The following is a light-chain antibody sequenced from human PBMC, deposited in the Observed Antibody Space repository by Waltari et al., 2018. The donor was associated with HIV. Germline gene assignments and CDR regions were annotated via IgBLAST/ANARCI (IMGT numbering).Light chain of an antibody. CDR2: EVN. Sequence: QSALTQPPSASGSPGQAVTISCTGTSSDVGGYDYVSWYQQHPGNAPKLIISEVNKRPSGVPDRFSGSKSGNTASLTVSGLRAEDEADYYCSSYAGTDNFVFGSGTTVTVL. V-gene: IGLV2-8*01. CDR3: SSYAGTDNFV. CDR1: SSDVGGYDY. J-gene: IGLJ1*01.